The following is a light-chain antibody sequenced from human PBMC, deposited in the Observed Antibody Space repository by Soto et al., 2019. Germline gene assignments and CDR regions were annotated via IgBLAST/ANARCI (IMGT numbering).Light chain of an antibody. J-gene: IGKJ3*01. CDR2: DAS. CDR3: QQRSNWPPVT. Sequence: EIVLTQSPATLSLSPGERATLSCRASQSVSSYLAWYQQKPGQAPRLLIYDASNRATGIPARFSGSGSGTDFTLTISSLEPEDFVVYYCQQRSNWPPVTFGPGTKVDI. V-gene: IGKV3-11*01. CDR1: QSVSSY.